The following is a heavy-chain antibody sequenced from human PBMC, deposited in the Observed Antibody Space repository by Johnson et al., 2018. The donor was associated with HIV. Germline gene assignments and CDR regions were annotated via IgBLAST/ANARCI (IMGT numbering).Heavy chain of an antibody. CDR3: ARACRDGYTCDVYDI. J-gene: IGHJ3*02. V-gene: IGHV3-30*03. CDR1: GFTFSSYG. Sequence: QVQLVESGGGVVQSGRSLRLSCAASGFTFSSYGMHWVRQAPGKGLEWVAVISYNGSNKYYADSVKGRFTISRDNAKNTLYVQMNSLRAEDTAVYYCARACRDGYTCDVYDIWGQGTMVTVSS. D-gene: IGHD5-24*01. CDR2: ISYNGSNK.